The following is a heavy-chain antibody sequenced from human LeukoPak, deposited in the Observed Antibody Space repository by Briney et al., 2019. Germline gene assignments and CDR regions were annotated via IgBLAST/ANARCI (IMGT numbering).Heavy chain of an antibody. V-gene: IGHV3-74*01. J-gene: IGHJ6*03. CDR3: ARGQGYESYYYMDV. Sequence: PGGSLRLSCAASGFTFSSYWMHWVRQAPGKGLVWVSRINSDGSSTRYADSVKGRFTISRDNSNNTVYLQMNNLRPEDTAVFYCARGQGYESYYYMDVWGKGTTVSVSS. D-gene: IGHD2-2*01. CDR2: INSDGSST. CDR1: GFTFSSYW.